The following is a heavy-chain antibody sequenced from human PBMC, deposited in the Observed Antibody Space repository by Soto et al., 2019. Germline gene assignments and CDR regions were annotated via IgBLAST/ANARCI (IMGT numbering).Heavy chain of an antibody. Sequence: QVQLVESGGGVVQPGRSLRLSCAASGFTFSSYGMHWVRQAPGKGLEWVAVISYDGSNKYYADSVKGRFTISRDNPKNTLYLQMNSLRAEDTAVYYCAKDALGAPGNAFDIWGQGTMVTVSS. CDR3: AKDALGAPGNAFDI. CDR1: GFTFSSYG. CDR2: ISYDGSNK. J-gene: IGHJ3*02. D-gene: IGHD1-26*01. V-gene: IGHV3-30*18.